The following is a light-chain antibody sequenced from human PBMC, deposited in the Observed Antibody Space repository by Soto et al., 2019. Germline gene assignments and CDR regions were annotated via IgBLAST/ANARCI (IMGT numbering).Light chain of an antibody. J-gene: IGKJ1*01. CDR2: GAS. Sequence: ESVLTQSPGTLSLSPGERATLSCRASQSVSSTYLAWYQHKPGQAPRLLIYGASTRATSFPARFSGSGSGTDFTLTISSLQSEDFAVYYCQQYNNWPWTFGQGTKVDI. CDR1: QSVSSTY. CDR3: QQYNNWPWT. V-gene: IGKV3-15*01.